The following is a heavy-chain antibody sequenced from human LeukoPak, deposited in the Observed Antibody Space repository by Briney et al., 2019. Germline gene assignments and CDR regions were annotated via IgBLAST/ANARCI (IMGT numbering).Heavy chain of an antibody. J-gene: IGHJ4*02. CDR2: INHSGST. D-gene: IGHD1-26*01. Sequence: SETLSLTCAVYGGSFSGYYWSWIRQPPGKGLEWIGEINHSGSTDYNPSLKSPVTMSVDTSKSLFSLKLSSVTAADTAVYYCAHGGNSGSYSENWGQGIPVIVSS. CDR1: GGSFSGYY. V-gene: IGHV4-34*01. CDR3: AHGGNSGSYSEN.